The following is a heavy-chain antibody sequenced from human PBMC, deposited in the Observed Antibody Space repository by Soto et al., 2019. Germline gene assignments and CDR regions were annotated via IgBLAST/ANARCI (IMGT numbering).Heavy chain of an antibody. CDR1: GGSFSGYY. V-gene: IGHV4-34*01. CDR3: ARSKHDIVVVVAASYYYYYYMDV. Sequence: SETLSLTCAVYGGSFSGYYWSWIRQPPGKGLEWIGEINHSGSTNYNPSLKSRVTISVDTSKNQFSLKLSSVTAADTAVYYCARSKHDIVVVVAASYYYYYYMDVWGKGTTVTVSS. J-gene: IGHJ6*03. CDR2: INHSGST. D-gene: IGHD2-15*01.